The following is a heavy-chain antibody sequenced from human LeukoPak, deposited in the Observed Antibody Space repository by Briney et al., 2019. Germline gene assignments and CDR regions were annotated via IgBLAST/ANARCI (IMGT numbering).Heavy chain of an antibody. Sequence: GASVKVSCKASGYTFTSYDINWVRQATGQGLEWMGWMNPNSGNTGYAQKFQGRVTITRNTSISTAYMELSSLRSEDTAVYYCAREGPYYDSSGYPHDAFDIWGQGTMVTVSS. CDR1: GYTFTSYD. V-gene: IGHV1-8*03. CDR3: AREGPYYDSSGYPHDAFDI. CDR2: MNPNSGNT. J-gene: IGHJ3*02. D-gene: IGHD3-22*01.